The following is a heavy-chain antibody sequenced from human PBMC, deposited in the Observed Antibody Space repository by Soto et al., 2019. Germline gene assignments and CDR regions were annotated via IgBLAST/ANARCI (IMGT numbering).Heavy chain of an antibody. J-gene: IGHJ5*02. CDR1: GFTVSGNY. Sequence: EVQLLESGGGLVQSGGSLRLSCVASGFTVSGNYMSWVRQAPGKGLEWVSIIYGGGSTYYADSVKGRFTISRDNSKNTLYLQMHSLRVEDTAVYYCANAGTAVAGILFSWGQGTLVTVSS. D-gene: IGHD6-19*01. CDR2: IYGGGST. V-gene: IGHV3-66*01. CDR3: ANAGTAVAGILFS.